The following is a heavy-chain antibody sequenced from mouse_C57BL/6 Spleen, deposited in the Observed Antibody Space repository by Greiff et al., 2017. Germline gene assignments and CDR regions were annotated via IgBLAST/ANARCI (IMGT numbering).Heavy chain of an antibody. J-gene: IGHJ2*01. Sequence: EVQLQQSGPVLVKPGASVKMSCKASGYTFTDYYMNWVKQSHGKSLEWIGVINPYNGGTSYNQKFTGKATLTVDKSSSTACMELNSLTSEDSAVYYCARSRFITTVVATPFDYWGQGTTLTVSS. CDR3: ARSRFITTVVATPFDY. V-gene: IGHV1-19*01. CDR2: INPYNGGT. D-gene: IGHD1-1*01. CDR1: GYTFTDYY.